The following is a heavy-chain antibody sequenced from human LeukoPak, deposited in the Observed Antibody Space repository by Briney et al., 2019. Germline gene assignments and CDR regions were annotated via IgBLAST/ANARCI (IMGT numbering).Heavy chain of an antibody. CDR1: GGSFSDYY. V-gene: IGHV4-34*01. D-gene: IGHD6-13*01. Sequence: SETLSLTCAVYGGSFSDYYWSWIRQPPGKGLEWIGEINHSGSTSYNPSLKSRVAISVDTSKNQFSLNLISVTAADTAVYYCARLSSTWALGDWGQGTLVTDSS. CDR3: ARLSSTWALGD. CDR2: INHSGST. J-gene: IGHJ4*02.